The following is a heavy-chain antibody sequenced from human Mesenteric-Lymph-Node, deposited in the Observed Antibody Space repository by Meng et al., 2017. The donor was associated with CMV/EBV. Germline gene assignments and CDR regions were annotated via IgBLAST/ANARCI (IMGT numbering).Heavy chain of an antibody. J-gene: IGHJ4*02. CDR1: GGSITSGAYY. D-gene: IGHD2-21*02. Sequence: SETLSLTCSVSGGSITSGAYYWSWVRQHPGKGLEWIGYIYYTGGTDYNPSLKSRVTISGDATKYQFSLNLRSVTAADTAVYYCARSLRSLPYFDFWGRGTLVTVSS. CDR2: IYYTGGT. V-gene: IGHV4-31*03. CDR3: ARSLRSLPYFDF.